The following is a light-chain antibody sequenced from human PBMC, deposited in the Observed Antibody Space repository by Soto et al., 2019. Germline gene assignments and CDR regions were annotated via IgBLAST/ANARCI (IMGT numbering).Light chain of an antibody. J-gene: IGKJ1*01. CDR2: DAF. CDR3: QQYADPRT. CDR1: QSVSNNF. Sequence: EIVLTQSPGTLSLSPGERVTLSCRASQSVSNNFLAWYQQKPGQAPRLLIYDAFSRVTGIPDRFSGSGSGTDFTLTISRLEPEDFAVYYCQQYADPRTFGQGTRVEIK. V-gene: IGKV3-20*01.